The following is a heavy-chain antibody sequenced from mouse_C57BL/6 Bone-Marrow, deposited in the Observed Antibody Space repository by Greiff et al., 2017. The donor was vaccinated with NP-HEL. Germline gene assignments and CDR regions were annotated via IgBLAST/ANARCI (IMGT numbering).Heavy chain of an antibody. D-gene: IGHD1-1*01. V-gene: IGHV1-85*01. CDR3: ALTTVVAPFAY. CDR1: GYTFTSYD. J-gene: IGHJ3*01. CDR2: IYPRDGST. Sequence: VQLQQSGPELVKPGASVKLSCKASGYTFTSYDINWVKQRPGQGLEWIGWIYPRDGSTKYNEKFKGKATLTVDTSSSTAYMELRSLTSEDSAVYFCALTTVVAPFAYWGQGTLVTVSA.